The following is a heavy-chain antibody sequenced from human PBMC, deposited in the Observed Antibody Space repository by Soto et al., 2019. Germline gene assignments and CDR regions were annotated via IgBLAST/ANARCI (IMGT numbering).Heavy chain of an antibody. CDR3: GEAEIVVVTAATHYYYYGMDV. D-gene: IGHD2-2*01. V-gene: IGHV1-69*06. CDR2: IIPIFGTA. Sequence: ASVKVSGKASGGTFSSYAISWVRQAPGQGLEWMGGIIPIFGTANYAQKFQGRVTITADKSTSTAYMELSSLRSEDKAVYYCGEAEIVVVTAATHYYYYGMDVWGQGTTVTVSS. J-gene: IGHJ6*02. CDR1: GGTFSSYA.